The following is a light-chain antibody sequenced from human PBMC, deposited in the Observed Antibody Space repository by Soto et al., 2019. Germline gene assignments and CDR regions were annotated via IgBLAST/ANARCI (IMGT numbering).Light chain of an antibody. CDR2: AAS. CDR1: QSVSSSY. V-gene: IGKV3-20*01. Sequence: DIVLTQSPGTLSLSPGEGATLSCRASQSVSSSYLAWYQLKPGQAPRLLIFAASSRATGIPDRFSGSGSGTDFTLTISRLEPEDFAVYYCQQYGSSPYTFGQGTKLEIK. CDR3: QQYGSSPYT. J-gene: IGKJ2*01.